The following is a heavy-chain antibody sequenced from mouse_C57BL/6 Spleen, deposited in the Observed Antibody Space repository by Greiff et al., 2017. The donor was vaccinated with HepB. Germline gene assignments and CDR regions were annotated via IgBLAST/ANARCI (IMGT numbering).Heavy chain of an antibody. D-gene: IGHD1-1*02. V-gene: IGHV1-81*01. Sequence: VQRVESGAELARPGASVKLSCKASGYTFTSYGISWVKQRTGQGLEWIGEIYPRSGNTYYNEKFKGKATLTADKSSSTADLELRRLTSEDSAVSFCARVGNYGSVYYAMDYWGQGTSVTVSS. CDR2: IYPRSGNT. J-gene: IGHJ4*01. CDR1: GYTFTSYG. CDR3: ARVGNYGSVYYAMDY.